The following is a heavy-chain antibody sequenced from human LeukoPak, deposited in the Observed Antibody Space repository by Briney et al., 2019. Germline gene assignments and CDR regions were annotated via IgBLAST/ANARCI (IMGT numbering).Heavy chain of an antibody. J-gene: IGHJ4*02. CDR1: GFAFSSYA. CDR3: ARSRK. V-gene: IGHV3-30*04. Sequence: AGTSLRLSCAASGFAFSSYAMHWVRQAPGKGLEWLAVVSAHGVDKFYADSVKGRFTISKDTSKNTLSLQMNSLGVGDTGLYYCARSRKWGQGTLVTVSS. CDR2: VSAHGVDK.